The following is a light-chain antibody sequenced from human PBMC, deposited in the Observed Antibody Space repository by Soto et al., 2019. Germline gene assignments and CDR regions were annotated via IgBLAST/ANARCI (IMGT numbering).Light chain of an antibody. CDR3: QHYNSYPLT. Sequence: DIQMTQSPSTLSASVGDRVTITCRASQSISSWLAWYQQKPGKAPKVLIYKASSLETGVPSRFSGSGSGTEFPLTITSLQPDDSATYYCQHYNSYPLTFGGGTKVEI. CDR2: KAS. J-gene: IGKJ4*01. V-gene: IGKV1-5*03. CDR1: QSISSW.